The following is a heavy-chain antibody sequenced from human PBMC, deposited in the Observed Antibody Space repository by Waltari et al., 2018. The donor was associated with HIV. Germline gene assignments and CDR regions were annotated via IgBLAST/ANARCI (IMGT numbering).Heavy chain of an antibody. J-gene: IGHJ4*02. CDR2: ISYDGSNK. V-gene: IGHV3-30*18. D-gene: IGHD3-3*01. Sequence: QVQLVESGGGVVQPGRSLRLSCAASGFTFSSYGMHWVRQAPGKGLGWVSVISYDGSNKYYADSVKGRFTISRDNSKNTLYLQMNSLRAEDTAVYYCAKGATIFGVVTPAGYWGQGTLVTVSS. CDR3: AKGATIFGVVTPAGY. CDR1: GFTFSSYG.